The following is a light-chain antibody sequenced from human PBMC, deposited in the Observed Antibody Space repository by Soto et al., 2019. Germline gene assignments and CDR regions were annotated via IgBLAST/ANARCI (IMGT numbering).Light chain of an antibody. J-gene: IGKJ1*01. CDR1: QSVGTK. CDR3: QQYSSWLGT. Sequence: IVMTQSPATLSVSPGERGNLSCRASQSVGTKLAWYQQTPGQAPRLLIYGASNRATGVPARISGSVSGTEFTRTIARLQSEDFAVYYCQQYSSWLGTFTQGTKVDIK. CDR2: GAS. V-gene: IGKV3-15*01.